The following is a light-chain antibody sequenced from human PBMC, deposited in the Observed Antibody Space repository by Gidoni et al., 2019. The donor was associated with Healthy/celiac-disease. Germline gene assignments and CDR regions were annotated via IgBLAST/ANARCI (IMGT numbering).Light chain of an antibody. CDR3: QQYNSSPLT. CDR1: QSISSW. CDR2: DAS. V-gene: IGKV1-5*01. J-gene: IGKJ4*01. Sequence: DIQMTQSPSTLSASVGDRVTITCRASQSISSWLAWYQQKPGKAPNLLIYDASSLESGVPSRFSGSGSGTEFTLTISSLQPDDFATYYCQQYNSSPLTCGGGTKVEIK.